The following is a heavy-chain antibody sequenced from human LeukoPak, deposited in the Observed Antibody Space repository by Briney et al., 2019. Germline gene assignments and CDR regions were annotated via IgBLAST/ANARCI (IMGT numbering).Heavy chain of an antibody. D-gene: IGHD4-17*01. CDR2: INHSGST. V-gene: IGHV4-34*01. CDR3: ARGIYGDYYFDH. J-gene: IGHJ4*02. CDR1: GGSFSGYY. Sequence: PSETLSLTCGVYGGSFSGYYWSWIRQPPGKGLEWIGEINHSGSTSYNPSLKSRVTVSLDTSKNHFSLRLSSVTAADTAVYYCARGIYGDYYFDHWGQGTLVTVSS.